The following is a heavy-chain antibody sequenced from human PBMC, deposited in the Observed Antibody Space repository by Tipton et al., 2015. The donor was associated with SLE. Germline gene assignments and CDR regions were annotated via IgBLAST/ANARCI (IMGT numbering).Heavy chain of an antibody. Sequence: TLSLTCTVSGGSISTYYWSWIRQPPGKGLEWIGDVHKSGTTNYNPSLKSRVTISVATSKTHFSLRLNSVTAADTAVYYCARGGLGSDLRGSIYFGSWGQGTLVTVSS. D-gene: IGHD7-27*01. V-gene: IGHV4-59*01. CDR2: VHKSGTT. CDR1: GGSISTYY. CDR3: ARGGLGSDLRGSIYFGS. J-gene: IGHJ4*02.